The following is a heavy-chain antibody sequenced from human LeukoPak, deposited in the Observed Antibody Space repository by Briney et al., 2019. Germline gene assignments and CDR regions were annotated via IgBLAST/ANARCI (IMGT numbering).Heavy chain of an antibody. J-gene: IGHJ4*02. D-gene: IGHD1-14*01. CDR3: AREIKPTQYYFDY. Sequence: GASVTVSFTASGYTFTSYYMHWVRQAPGQGLEWMGIINPSGGSTSYAQKFQGRVTMTRDTSTSTVYMELSSLRSEDTAVYYCAREIKPTQYYFDYWGQGTLVTVSS. CDR1: GYTFTSYY. V-gene: IGHV1-46*01. CDR2: INPSGGST.